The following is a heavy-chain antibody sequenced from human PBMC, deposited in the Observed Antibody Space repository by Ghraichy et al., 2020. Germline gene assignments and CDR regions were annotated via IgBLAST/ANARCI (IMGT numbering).Heavy chain of an antibody. CDR2: IYSADST. CDR3: ARPGDSGGLNY. J-gene: IGHJ4*02. CDR1: GFTVSSNY. V-gene: IGHV3-53*01. D-gene: IGHD3-16*01. Sequence: GGSLRLSCAASGFTVSSNYMSWVRQAPGKGLEWVSVIYSADSTYYADSVKGRFTISRDNSKNTLYLQMNSLRAEDTAVYYCARPGDSGGLNYWGQGTLVTVSS.